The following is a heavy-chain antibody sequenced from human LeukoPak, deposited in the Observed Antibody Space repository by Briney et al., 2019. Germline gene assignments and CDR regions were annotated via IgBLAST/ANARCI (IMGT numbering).Heavy chain of an antibody. D-gene: IGHD2-2*01. V-gene: IGHV3-53*01. CDR3: ASSLGVVGSFDY. CDR1: GFTVSSNY. J-gene: IGHJ4*02. Sequence: PGGSLRLSCAASGFTVSSNYMSWVRQAPGKGLEWVSVIYSGGSTYYADSVKGRFTISGDNSKNTLYLQTNSLRAEDTAVYYCASSLGVVGSFDYWGQGTLVTVSS. CDR2: IYSGGST.